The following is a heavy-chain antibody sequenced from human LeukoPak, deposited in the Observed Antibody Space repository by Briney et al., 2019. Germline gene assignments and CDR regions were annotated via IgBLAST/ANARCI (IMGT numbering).Heavy chain of an antibody. CDR1: GVSISSTSHA. CDR3: GRDTHLES. CDR2: IYNSGSS. Sequence: NPSETLSLTCTVSGVSISSTSHAWGWSRQPPGKGLEWLGNIYNSGSSNHSPSLRSRVSISVDTSKNQFSLRLRSVTAADTAVYYCGRDTHLESWGQGILVTVFS. V-gene: IGHV4-39*01. J-gene: IGHJ4*02.